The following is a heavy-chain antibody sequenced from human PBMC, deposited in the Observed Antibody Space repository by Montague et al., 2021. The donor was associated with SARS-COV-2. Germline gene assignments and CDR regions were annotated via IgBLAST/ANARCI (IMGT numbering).Heavy chain of an antibody. CDR3: ARDFDY. CDR1: GGSISSYY. V-gene: IGHV4-59*13. CDR2: MYYGGST. Sequence: SETLSLTCTVSGGSISSYYWSWIRQPPGKGLEWIGYMYYGGSTNYNPSLKSRVTISVDTSKNQFSLKLSSVTAADTAVYYCARDFDYWGQGTLVTVSS. J-gene: IGHJ4*02.